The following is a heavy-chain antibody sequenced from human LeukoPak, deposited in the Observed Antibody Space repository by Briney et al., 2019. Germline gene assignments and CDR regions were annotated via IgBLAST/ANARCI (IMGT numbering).Heavy chain of an antibody. CDR2: INHSGST. V-gene: IGHV4-34*01. D-gene: IGHD3-10*01. Sequence: PSETLSLTCAVYGGSFSGYYWSWIRQPPGKGLEWIGEINHSGSTNYNPSLKSRVTISVDTSKNQFSLKLSSVTAADTAVYYCARGGTLWFGEFFTSGDAFDIWGQGTMVTVSS. CDR1: GGSFSGYY. J-gene: IGHJ3*02. CDR3: ARGGTLWFGEFFTSGDAFDI.